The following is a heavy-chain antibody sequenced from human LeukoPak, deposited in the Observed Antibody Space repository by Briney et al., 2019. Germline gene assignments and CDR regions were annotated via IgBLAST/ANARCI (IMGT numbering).Heavy chain of an antibody. CDR1: GGSFSGYY. CDR2: INHSGST. J-gene: IGHJ4*02. CDR3: AKYGGSGWTIFDY. D-gene: IGHD6-19*01. Sequence: SETLSLTCAVYGGSFSGYYWSWIRQPPGKGLEWIGEINHSGSTNYNPSLKSRVTISVDTSENQFSLKLTSVTAADTAVYYCAKYGGSGWTIFDYWGQGTLVTVSS. V-gene: IGHV4-34*01.